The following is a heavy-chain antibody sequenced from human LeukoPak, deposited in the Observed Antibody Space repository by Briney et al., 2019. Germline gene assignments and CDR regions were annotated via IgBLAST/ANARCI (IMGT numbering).Heavy chain of an antibody. J-gene: IGHJ4*02. CDR2: ISHDGSAP. Sequence: PGGSLRLSCAASGFTFNNYAMHRVRQAPGKGLEWVALISHDGSAPFYADSVKGRFIISKDSPQNTLYLQMNSLRPEDTAVYYCARERRGYYAEYWGQGTLVTVSS. CDR1: GFTFNNYA. V-gene: IGHV3-30*04. D-gene: IGHD3-3*01. CDR3: ARERRGYYAEY.